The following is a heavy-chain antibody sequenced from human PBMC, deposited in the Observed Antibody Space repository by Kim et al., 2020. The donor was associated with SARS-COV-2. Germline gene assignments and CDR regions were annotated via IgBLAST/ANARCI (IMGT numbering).Heavy chain of an antibody. CDR3: AKDRGAATWGGFDY. J-gene: IGHJ4*02. Sequence: ASLKGRFTIPHDKVKNSLYLQMNRLGPEDTAFYYCAKDRGAATWGGFDYWGQGTLVTVSS. D-gene: IGHD6-25*01. V-gene: IGHV3-9*01.